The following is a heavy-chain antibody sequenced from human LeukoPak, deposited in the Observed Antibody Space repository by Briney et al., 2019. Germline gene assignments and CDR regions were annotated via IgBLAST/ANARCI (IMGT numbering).Heavy chain of an antibody. CDR3: ARGRRGYCSGGSCYHGYFDL. D-gene: IGHD2-15*01. CDR2: MNPNSGNT. V-gene: IGHV1-8*02. J-gene: IGHJ2*01. Sequence: GASVKVSCKASGGTFSSYAISWVRQATGQGLEWMGWMNPNSGNTGYAQKFQGRVTMTRNTSISTAYMELSSLRSEDTAVYYCARGRRGYCSGGSCYHGYFDLWGRGTLVTVSS. CDR1: GGTFSSYA.